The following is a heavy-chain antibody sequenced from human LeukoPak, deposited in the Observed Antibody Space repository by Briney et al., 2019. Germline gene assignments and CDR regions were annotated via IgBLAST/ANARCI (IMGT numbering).Heavy chain of an antibody. D-gene: IGHD6-13*01. CDR2: IVGDGGST. CDR3: AKTHSSSRHPLDF. J-gene: IGHJ4*02. V-gene: IGHV3-23*01. Sequence: GGSLRLSCAASGFPFSSYAMSWVRQAPGKGLEWVSAIVGDGGSTYYADSVKGRFTISRDNSNNTLYLQMNNLRAEDTAVYYCAKTHSSSRHPLDFWGQGTLVTASS. CDR1: GFPFSSYA.